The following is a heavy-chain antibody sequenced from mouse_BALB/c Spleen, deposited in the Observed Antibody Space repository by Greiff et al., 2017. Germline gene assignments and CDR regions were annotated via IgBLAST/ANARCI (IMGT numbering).Heavy chain of an antibody. J-gene: IGHJ4*01. D-gene: IGHD2-14*01. V-gene: IGHV5-17*02. CDR3: ARRHRYDYAMDY. Sequence: EVQRVESGGGLVQPGGSRKLSCAASGFTFSSFGMHWVRQAPEKGLEWVAYISSGSSTIYYADTVKGRFTISRDNPKNTLFLQMTSLRSEDTAMYYCARRHRYDYAMDYWGQGTSVTVSS. CDR1: GFTFSSFG. CDR2: ISSGSSTI.